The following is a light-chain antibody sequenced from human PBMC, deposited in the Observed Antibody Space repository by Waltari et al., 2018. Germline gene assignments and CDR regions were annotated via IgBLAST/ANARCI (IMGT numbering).Light chain of an antibody. Sequence: QSVLTQRPSVSGAPGQRVTISCTGSSSNLGAGHDVHWYQQLPGTAPKLLLYANVKLPSGVLGRFVGSKSGTSASPAIPGLQAEDEADDPCQSYDSSRRCWVFGVGTMLTVL. CDR2: ANV. CDR1: SSNLGAGHD. V-gene: IGLV1-40*01. J-gene: IGLJ3*02. CDR3: QSYDSSRRCWV.